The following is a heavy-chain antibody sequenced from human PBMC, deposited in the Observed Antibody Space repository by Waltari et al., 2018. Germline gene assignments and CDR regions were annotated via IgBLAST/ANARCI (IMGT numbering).Heavy chain of an antibody. CDR1: GGSISSYY. Sequence: QVQLQESGPGLVKPSETLSLTCTVSGGSISSYYWSWIRQPPGKGLEWIGYIYYSGSTNSNPSRKVRVTISVYPSKNQFSLKLSAVTAADTAVYYCARVGRIVGATSNYYYGMDVWGQGTTVTVSS. J-gene: IGHJ6*02. CDR3: ARVGRIVGATSNYYYGMDV. D-gene: IGHD1-26*01. V-gene: IGHV4-59*01. CDR2: IYYSGST.